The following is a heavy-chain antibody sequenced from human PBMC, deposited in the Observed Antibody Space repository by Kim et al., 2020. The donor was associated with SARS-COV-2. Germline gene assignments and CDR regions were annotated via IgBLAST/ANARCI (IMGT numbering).Heavy chain of an antibody. CDR1: GFTFSSYA. J-gene: IGHJ6*02. D-gene: IGHD6-25*01. CDR3: AKGKAAEYYYYGMDV. V-gene: IGHV3-33*06. CDR2: IWYDGSNK. Sequence: GGSLRLSCAASGFTFSSYAMHWVRQAPGKGLEWVAVIWYDGSNKDYADSVKGRFTISRDNFKNTLYLQMNSLRAEDTAVYYCAKGKAAEYYYYGMDVWG.